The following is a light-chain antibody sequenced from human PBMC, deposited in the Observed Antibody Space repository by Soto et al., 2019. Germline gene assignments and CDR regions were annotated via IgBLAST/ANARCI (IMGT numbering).Light chain of an antibody. J-gene: IGKJ1*01. CDR2: GAS. Sequence: EFVFTQSPGTLSLSPGERATLSCRASQTVRNNYLAWYQQKPGQAPRLLIYGASSRATGIPDRFSGSGSGTDFTPTISRLEPADFAVYYCQQYGSIYPWTFGQGTKVDIK. CDR3: QQYGSIYPWT. CDR1: QTVRNNY. V-gene: IGKV3-20*01.